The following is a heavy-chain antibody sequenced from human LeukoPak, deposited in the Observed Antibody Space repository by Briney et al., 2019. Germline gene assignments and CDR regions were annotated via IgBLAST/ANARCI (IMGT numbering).Heavy chain of an antibody. CDR1: GGTFSSYA. CDR2: IIPILGIA. J-gene: IGHJ6*02. CDR3: ASSYGGNSLGIGPYYYGMDV. Sequence: GASVKVSCKASGGTFSSYAISWVRQAPGQGLEWMGRIIPILGIADYAQKFQGRVTITADKSTSTAYRELSSLRSEDTAVYYCASSYGGNSLGIGPYYYGMDVWGQGTTVTLSS. D-gene: IGHD4-23*01. V-gene: IGHV1-69*04.